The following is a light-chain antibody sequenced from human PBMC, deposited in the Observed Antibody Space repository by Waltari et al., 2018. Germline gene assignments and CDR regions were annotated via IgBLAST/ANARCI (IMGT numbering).Light chain of an antibody. CDR1: QSVSNN. Sequence: EIAMTQSPATLSVSPGERATLSCRASQSVSNNLVWYQQKPGQAPRLLIYDASTRATDIPARFSGSVSGTEFTLTISSLQSEDSAVYYCQQYNTWLRTFGQGTKVEI. J-gene: IGKJ1*01. CDR3: QQYNTWLRT. CDR2: DAS. V-gene: IGKV3-15*01.